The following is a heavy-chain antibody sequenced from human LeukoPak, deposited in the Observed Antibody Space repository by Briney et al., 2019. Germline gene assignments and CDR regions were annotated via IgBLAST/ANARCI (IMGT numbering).Heavy chain of an antibody. CDR3: ARRTKGSSWYGDDY. V-gene: IGHV1-18*01. Sequence: EASVKVSCKASGYTFTSYGISWVRQAPGQGLEWMGWISAYNGNTNYAQKLQGRVTMTTDTSTSTAYMELRSLRSDDTAVYYCARRTKGSSWYGDDYWGQGTLVTVSS. CDR1: GYTFTSYG. D-gene: IGHD6-13*01. J-gene: IGHJ4*02. CDR2: ISAYNGNT.